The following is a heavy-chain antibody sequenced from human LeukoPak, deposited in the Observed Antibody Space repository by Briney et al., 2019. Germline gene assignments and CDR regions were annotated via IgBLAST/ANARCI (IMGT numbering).Heavy chain of an antibody. V-gene: IGHV3-21*01. CDR1: GFTFSSYS. Sequence: GGSLRLSCAAPGFTFSSYSMNWVRQAPGKGLEWVSSISSSSSYIYYADSVKGRFTISRDNAKNSLYLQMNSLRAEDTAVYYCARDIDSSGYYENWGQGTLVTVSS. J-gene: IGHJ4*02. CDR3: ARDIDSSGYYEN. CDR2: ISSSSSYI. D-gene: IGHD3-22*01.